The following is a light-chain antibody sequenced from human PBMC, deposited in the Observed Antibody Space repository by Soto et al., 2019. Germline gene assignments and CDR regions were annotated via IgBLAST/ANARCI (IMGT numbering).Light chain of an antibody. CDR2: DAS. Sequence: DLQMTQSPSSLSASVGDRVTITCQASQDITSYLNWYQHKPGKAPKLLIYDASILEAGVPPRFSGSGSETDFTLTISSLQPEDVATYYCQHCDYLPIFGPGTTVDFK. V-gene: IGKV1-33*01. CDR3: QHCDYLPI. J-gene: IGKJ3*01. CDR1: QDITSY.